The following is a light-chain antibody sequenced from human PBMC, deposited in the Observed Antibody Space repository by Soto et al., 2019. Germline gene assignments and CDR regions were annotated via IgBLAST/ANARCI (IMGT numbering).Light chain of an antibody. J-gene: IGLJ3*02. CDR2: EVT. CDR1: SSDVGGYNY. V-gene: IGLV2-8*01. CDR3: SSYAASNNFYFV. Sequence: QSVLTQPPSASGSPGQSVTISCTGTSSDVGGYNYVSWYQQYPGRAPKLMIYEVTKRRSGVPDRFSGSKSGNTASLTVSGLQAEDEADYYCSSYAASNNFYFVFGGGTQLTVL.